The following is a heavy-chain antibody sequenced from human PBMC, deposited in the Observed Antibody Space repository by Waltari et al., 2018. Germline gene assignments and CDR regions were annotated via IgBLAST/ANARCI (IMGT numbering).Heavy chain of an antibody. D-gene: IGHD4-17*01. CDR3: ASSLYGDYTQIWGRVFDY. Sequence: VQLLESGGGLVQSGGSLRLSCAASGFTFRSYAMNWVRQAPGKGVEWVSGISGGGGSTDYADSGKGRFTISRDKSKNTLYLQMNNLRVEDTAVYYCASSLYGDYTQIWGRVFDYWGQGTLVTVSS. CDR2: ISGGGGST. CDR1: GFTFRSYA. J-gene: IGHJ4*02. V-gene: IGHV3-23*01.